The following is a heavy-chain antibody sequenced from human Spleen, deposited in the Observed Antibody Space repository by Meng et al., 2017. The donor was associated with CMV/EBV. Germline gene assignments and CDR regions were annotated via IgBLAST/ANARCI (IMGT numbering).Heavy chain of an antibody. D-gene: IGHD1-26*01. J-gene: IGHJ4*02. CDR1: GDSIHSNSYY. CDR3: ASGLGGSYYFDY. Sequence: GSLRLSCTVAGDSIHSNSYYWDWIRQPPGKGLEWIGSTYYSDNTYYRPSLKSRLTISVDTSKNQFSLQLNSVTPDDTAVYYCASGLGGSYYFDYWGQGTLVTVSS. CDR2: TYYSDNT. V-gene: IGHV4-39*01.